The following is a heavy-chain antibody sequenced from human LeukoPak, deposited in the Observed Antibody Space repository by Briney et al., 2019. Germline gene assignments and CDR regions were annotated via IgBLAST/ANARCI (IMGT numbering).Heavy chain of an antibody. CDR2: ISSSSSYI. V-gene: IGHV3-21*01. J-gene: IGHJ4*02. Sequence: GGSLRLSCAASGFTFSSYGMHWVRQAPGKGLEWVSSISSSSSYIYYADSVKGRFTISRDNAKNSLYLQMNSLRAEDTAVYYCARDAYSYGFDYWGQGTLVTVSS. CDR1: GFTFSSYG. CDR3: ARDAYSYGFDY. D-gene: IGHD5-18*01.